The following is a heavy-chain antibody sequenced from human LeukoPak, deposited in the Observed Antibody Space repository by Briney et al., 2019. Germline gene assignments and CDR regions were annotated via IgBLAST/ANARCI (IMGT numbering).Heavy chain of an antibody. CDR2: MKAGSADT. CDR1: GYTFTSYE. CDR3: ARLGILGYSRSGYYYYYMDV. Sequence: ASVKVSCKASGYTFTSYEINCVRQATGQGLEWMGWMKAGSADTDYAQTLQGGVTMTRDTSISTAYMELSSLTASDTAMYYCARLGILGYSRSGYYYYYMDVWGKGTTVTVSS. J-gene: IGHJ6*03. D-gene: IGHD6-13*01. V-gene: IGHV1-8*01.